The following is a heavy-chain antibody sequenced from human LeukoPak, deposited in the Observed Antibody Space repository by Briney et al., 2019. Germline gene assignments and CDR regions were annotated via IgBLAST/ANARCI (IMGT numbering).Heavy chain of an antibody. CDR3: ARGAGYNYPYYFDC. CDR1: GFTVSSNY. Sequence: GGSLRLSCAASGFTVSSNYMSWVRQAPGKGLEWVSVIYGGGNIYYADSVKGRFTICRDNSKNTLYSQMNSLRAEDTAVYYCARGAGYNYPYYFDCWGQGTLVTVSS. CDR2: IYGGGNI. D-gene: IGHD5-24*01. J-gene: IGHJ4*02. V-gene: IGHV3-53*01.